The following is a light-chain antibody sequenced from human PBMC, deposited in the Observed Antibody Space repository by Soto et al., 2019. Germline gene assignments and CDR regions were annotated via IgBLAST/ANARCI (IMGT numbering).Light chain of an antibody. V-gene: IGKV3-20*01. Sequence: EIVLAQSPGTMSLSPGERATMCCRASQTLSSLYLAWYQQKPGQAPSLLIYGSSSRATGIPDRFSGIGSGTDFTLTISRLEPEDFAVYYCQQYGSSPCTFGQGTKVDIK. CDR2: GSS. CDR1: QTLSSLY. CDR3: QQYGSSPCT. J-gene: IGKJ1*01.